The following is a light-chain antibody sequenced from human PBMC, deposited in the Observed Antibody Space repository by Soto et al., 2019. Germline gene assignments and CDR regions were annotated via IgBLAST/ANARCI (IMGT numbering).Light chain of an antibody. CDR3: QQYGSSPGWT. V-gene: IGKV3-20*01. CDR1: QSVSSSY. Sequence: EIVLTQSPGTLSLSPGERATLSCRASQSVSSSYLAWYQQKPGQAPRLLIYGASSRATGIPDRFSGSGSGTDFTLTISRREPEDFAVSYCQQYGSSPGWTFGQGTKVEIK. CDR2: GAS. J-gene: IGKJ1*01.